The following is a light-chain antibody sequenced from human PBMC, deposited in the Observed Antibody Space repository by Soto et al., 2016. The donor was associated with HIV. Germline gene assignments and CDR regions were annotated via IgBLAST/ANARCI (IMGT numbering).Light chain of an antibody. Sequence: SYELPQPPSVSVAPGKTARITCGGNDIGSKSVHWYQQKPGQAPVLVVYDDDDRPSGIPEQFSGSSSGNTATLTISRVEIGDEADYYCQVWDSSSDHWVFGGGTKLTVL. V-gene: IGLV3-21*03. CDR3: QVWDSSSDHWV. J-gene: IGLJ3*02. CDR1: DIGSKS. CDR2: DDD.